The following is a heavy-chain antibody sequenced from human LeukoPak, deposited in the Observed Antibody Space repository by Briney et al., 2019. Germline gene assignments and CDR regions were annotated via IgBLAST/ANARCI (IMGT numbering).Heavy chain of an antibody. J-gene: IGHJ6*02. CDR1: GGTFSSYA. V-gene: IGHV1-69*04. CDR2: IIPILGIA. Sequence: SVKVSCKASGGTFSSYAISWVRPAPGQGLEWMGRIIPILGIANYAQKFQGRVTITADKSTSTAYMELSSLRSEDTAVYYCARDEGGSSSWYPSADVYYYYGMDVWGQGTTVTVSS. D-gene: IGHD6-13*01. CDR3: ARDEGGSSSWYPSADVYYYYGMDV.